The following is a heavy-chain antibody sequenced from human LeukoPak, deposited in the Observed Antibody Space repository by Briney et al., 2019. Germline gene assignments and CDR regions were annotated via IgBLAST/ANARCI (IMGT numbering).Heavy chain of an antibody. D-gene: IGHD6-6*01. CDR3: ARSIAARWFDP. CDR2: IYPGDSDT. V-gene: IGHV5-51*01. CDR1: GYSFTSYW. Sequence: GESLKISCKGSGYSFTSYWMGWVRQMPGKGLEWMGIIYPGDSDTRYSPSFQGQVTISADKSISTAYLQWSSLTASDTAMYYCARSIAARWFDPWGQGTLVTVSS. J-gene: IGHJ5*02.